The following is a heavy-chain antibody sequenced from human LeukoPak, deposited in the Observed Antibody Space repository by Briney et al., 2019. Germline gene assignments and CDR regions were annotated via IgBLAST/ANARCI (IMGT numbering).Heavy chain of an antibody. CDR2: ISAYNGDT. Sequence: EASVNVSFKASGYTFTNYGFSWVRQAPGRGLEWMGWISAYNGDTNYAQKLQGRVTMTTDTSTSTAYMELRSMRSDDTAVYYCARLELRWSGELLFGKKNWFDPWGQGTLVTVSS. CDR1: GYTFTNYG. V-gene: IGHV1-18*01. CDR3: ARLELRWSGELLFGKKNWFDP. D-gene: IGHD3-10*01. J-gene: IGHJ5*02.